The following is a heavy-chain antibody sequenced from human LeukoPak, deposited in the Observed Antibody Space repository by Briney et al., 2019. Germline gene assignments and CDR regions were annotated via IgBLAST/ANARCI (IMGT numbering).Heavy chain of an antibody. V-gene: IGHV4-39*01. CDR3: ARGSCEGISTSCYFVGWVY. D-gene: IGHD2-2*01. CDR2: IYYSGST. CDR1: GGSISSSSYY. J-gene: IGHJ4*02. Sequence: PSETLSLTCTVSGGSISSSSYYWGWIRQPPGKGLEWIGSIYYSGSTYYNPSLKSRVTISVDTSKNQFSLKLSSVTAADTAVYYCARGSCEGISTSCYFVGWVYWGQGTLVTVSS.